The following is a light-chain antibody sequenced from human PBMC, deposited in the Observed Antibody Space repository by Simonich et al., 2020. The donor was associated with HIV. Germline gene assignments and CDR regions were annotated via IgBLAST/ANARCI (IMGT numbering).Light chain of an antibody. CDR3: SSYTSSSTLV. CDR1: SSDVGGYNH. Sequence: QSALTQPRSVSGSPGQSVTISCTGTSSDVGGYNHVSCYQQHPDKAPKLMFYDVSKRPSGVSNRFSGSKSGNTASLTISGLQAEDEADYYCSSYTSSSTLVFGGGTKLTVL. CDR2: DVS. V-gene: IGLV2-11*01. J-gene: IGLJ3*02.